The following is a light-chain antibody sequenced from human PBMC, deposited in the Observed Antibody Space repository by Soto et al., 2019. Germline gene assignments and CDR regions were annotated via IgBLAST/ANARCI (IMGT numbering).Light chain of an antibody. CDR3: KSYTTSSTYV. CDR1: SSDVGGYNY. CDR2: DVS. J-gene: IGLJ1*01. Sequence: LTQPASVSGSPGQPITISCTGTSSDVGGYNYVSWYQQHPGKAPKVMIYDVSNRPSGVSNRFSGSKSGNTASLTISGLQAEDEADYYCKSYTTSSTYVFGTGTKVTVL. V-gene: IGLV2-14*01.